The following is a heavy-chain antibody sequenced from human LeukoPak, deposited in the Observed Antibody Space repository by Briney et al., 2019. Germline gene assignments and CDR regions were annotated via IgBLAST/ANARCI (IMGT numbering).Heavy chain of an antibody. J-gene: IGHJ4*02. V-gene: IGHV3-73*01. CDR2: IRSTANGYAT. D-gene: IGHD5-24*01. CDR1: GFTFSGSA. CDR3: TKGMATITY. Sequence: PGGSLRLSCAASGFTFSGSALHWVRQASGKGLEWVGRIRSTANGYATAYAASVKGRFTISRDDSKNTAYLQMNSLKTEDTAVYYCTKGMATITYWGQGTLVTVSS.